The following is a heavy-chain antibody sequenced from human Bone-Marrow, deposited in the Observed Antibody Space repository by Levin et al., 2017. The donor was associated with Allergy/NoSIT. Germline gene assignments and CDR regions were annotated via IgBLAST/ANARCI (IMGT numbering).Heavy chain of an antibody. CDR2: IFYSGDT. V-gene: IGHV4-30-4*01. Sequence: NPSETLSLTCTVSGGSISNDDGDKYWSWIRQPPGKGLEWIGYIFYSGDTYHNPSFSSRLTISVDTSRNQFSLKLHSVTAADTAVYFCGRAGVSAEVVDWGPGILVTVSS. CDR3: GRAGVSAEVVD. CDR1: GGSISNDDGDKY. D-gene: IGHD2-15*01. J-gene: IGHJ4*02.